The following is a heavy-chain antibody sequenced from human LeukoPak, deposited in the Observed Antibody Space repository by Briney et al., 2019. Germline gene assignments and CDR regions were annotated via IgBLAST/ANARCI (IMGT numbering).Heavy chain of an antibody. J-gene: IGHJ4*02. Sequence: PSETLSLTCTASGGSISSYYWSWIRQPPGKGLEWIGYIYYSGSTNYNPSLKSRVTISVDTSKNQFSLKLSSVTAADTAVYYCARETRGYSYEYYFDYWGQGTLVTVSS. CDR1: GGSISSYY. CDR2: IYYSGST. CDR3: ARETRGYSYEYYFDY. D-gene: IGHD5-18*01. V-gene: IGHV4-59*12.